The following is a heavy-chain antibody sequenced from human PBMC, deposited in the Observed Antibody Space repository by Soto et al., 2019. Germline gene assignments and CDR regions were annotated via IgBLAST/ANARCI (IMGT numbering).Heavy chain of an antibody. J-gene: IGHJ4*02. CDR3: ARENGVVVTAIPLDY. CDR2: ISSSSSTI. V-gene: IGHV3-48*02. Sequence: EVQLVESGGGLVQPGGSLRLSCAASGFTFSSYSMNWVRQAPGKGLEWVSYISSSSSTIYYADSVKGRFTISRDNAKNSLDRQMNSLRDKDTAVYYCARENGVVVTAIPLDYWGQGTLVTVSS. CDR1: GFTFSSYS. D-gene: IGHD2-21*02.